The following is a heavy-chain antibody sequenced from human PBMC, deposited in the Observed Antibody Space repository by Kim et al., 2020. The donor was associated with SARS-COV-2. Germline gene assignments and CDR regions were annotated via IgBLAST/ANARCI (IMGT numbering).Heavy chain of an antibody. Sequence: SETLSLTCAVYGGSFSGYYWSWIRQPPGKGLEWIGEINHSGSTNYNPSLKSRVTISVDTSKNQFSLKLSSVTAADTAVYYCARRRGYSYGSRPDAFDIWGQGTMVTVSS. D-gene: IGHD5-18*01. CDR1: GGSFSGYY. CDR3: ARRRGYSYGSRPDAFDI. CDR2: INHSGST. V-gene: IGHV4-34*01. J-gene: IGHJ3*02.